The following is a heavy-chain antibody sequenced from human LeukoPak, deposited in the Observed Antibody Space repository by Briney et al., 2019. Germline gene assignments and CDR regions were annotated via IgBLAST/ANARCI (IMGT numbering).Heavy chain of an antibody. CDR1: GFTFSSYA. CDR2: IIGSGGLT. J-gene: IGHJ4*02. V-gene: IGHV3-23*01. D-gene: IGHD1-26*01. Sequence: PGGSLRLSCAASGFTFSSYAMSWVRQAPGKGLERVSGIIGSGGLTYYADSVKGRFTISRDNSKNTLFLQMDSLRAEDTAVYYCAKSVGGSTYYFDYWGQGILVTVSS. CDR3: AKSVGGSTYYFDY.